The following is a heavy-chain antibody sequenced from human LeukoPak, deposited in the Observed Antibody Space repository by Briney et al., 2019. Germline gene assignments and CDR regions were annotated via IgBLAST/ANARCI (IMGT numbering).Heavy chain of an antibody. V-gene: IGHV4-39*01. Sequence: SETLSLTCTVSGGSISSSSYYWGWIHQPPGKGLEWIGSIYYSGSTYYNPSLKSRVTISVDTSKNQFSLKLSSVTAADTAVYYCAIQHKSYYMDVWGKGTTVTVSS. CDR3: AIQHKSYYMDV. J-gene: IGHJ6*03. CDR1: GGSISSSSYY. CDR2: IYYSGST.